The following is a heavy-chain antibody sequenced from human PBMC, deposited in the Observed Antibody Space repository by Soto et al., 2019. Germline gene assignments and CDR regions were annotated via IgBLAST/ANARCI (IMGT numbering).Heavy chain of an antibody. CDR3: ARDRTDSGYYTNWLDP. CDR2: IIPIFGTT. CDR1: GGTFGSDA. D-gene: IGHD3-22*01. V-gene: IGHV1-69*06. J-gene: IGHJ5*02. Sequence: QVHLMQSGAEVKKPGSSVKVSCKSSGGTFGSDAITWVRQAPGQGLEWVGRIIPIFGTTNYAQNLQGRVTISADKSTLTSYMELHSLTSDDTALYYCARDRTDSGYYTNWLDPLGQGTQVIVSS.